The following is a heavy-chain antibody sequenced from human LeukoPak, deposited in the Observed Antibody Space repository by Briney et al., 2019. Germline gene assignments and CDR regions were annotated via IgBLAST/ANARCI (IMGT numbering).Heavy chain of an antibody. D-gene: IGHD5-18*01. CDR1: GGSISSYY. J-gene: IGHJ5*02. Sequence: TSSATLSLTCTVSGGSISSYYWSWIRQPAGKGLEWIGRIYASGSTNYNPSLKSRLTMSVDTSKNQLSLKLTSVTAADTAVYYCARVTDPRYNYCHPWGQGTLVTVSS. V-gene: IGHV4-4*07. CDR2: IYASGST. CDR3: ARVTDPRYNYCHP.